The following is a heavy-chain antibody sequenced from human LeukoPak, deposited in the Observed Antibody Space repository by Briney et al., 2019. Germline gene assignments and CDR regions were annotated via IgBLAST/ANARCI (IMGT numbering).Heavy chain of an antibody. D-gene: IGHD3-3*02. Sequence: GGSLRLSCAASGFTFSSYAMSWVRQAPGKGLEWVSAISGSGGSTYYADSVKGRFTISRDNSKNTLYLQMNSLRAEDTAVYYCAKEAAEHFWSGYYPHYYYGMDVWGQGITVTVSS. V-gene: IGHV3-23*01. CDR1: GFTFSSYA. CDR3: AKEAAEHFWSGYYPHYYYGMDV. CDR2: ISGSGGST. J-gene: IGHJ6*02.